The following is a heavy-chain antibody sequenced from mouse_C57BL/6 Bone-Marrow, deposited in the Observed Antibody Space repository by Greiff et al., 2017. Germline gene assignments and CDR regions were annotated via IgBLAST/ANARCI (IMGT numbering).Heavy chain of an antibody. J-gene: IGHJ3*01. CDR3: ARSDYSNYCFAY. V-gene: IGHV1-81*01. CDR2: IYPTSGNT. D-gene: IGHD2-5*01. CDR1: GYTFTSYG. Sequence: QVQLQQSGAELARPGASVKLSCKASGYTFTSYGIRWVKPRTGQGLEWIGEIYPTSGNTYYNEKFKGKATLTADKSSSTSYMELRSLTSEDSAVXFCARSDYSNYCFAYWGQGTLVTVSA.